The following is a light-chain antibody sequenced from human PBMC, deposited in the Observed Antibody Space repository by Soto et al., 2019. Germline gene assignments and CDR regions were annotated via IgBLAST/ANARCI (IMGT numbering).Light chain of an antibody. V-gene: IGKV1-8*01. CDR3: LQTYSAPYT. CDR1: QGISSY. CDR2: AAS. J-gene: IGKJ2*01. Sequence: AIRMTQSPSSLSASTGDRVTITCRASQGISSYLAWYQQKPGKAPKLLIYAASTLQSGVPSRFSGSGSGTDFTLTISCLQSEDFATYSCLQTYSAPYTFGQGTRLEI.